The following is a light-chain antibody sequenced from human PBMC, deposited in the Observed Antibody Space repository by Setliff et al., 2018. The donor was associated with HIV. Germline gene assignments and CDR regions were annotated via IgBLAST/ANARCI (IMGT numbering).Light chain of an antibody. J-gene: IGLJ1*01. V-gene: IGLV2-8*01. CDR2: EVS. CDR3: TSYTGSNNFGV. CDR1: SSDVGTYNF. Sequence: QSVLAQPASVSGSPGQPITISCTGTSSDVGTYNFVSWYQQHPGKAPKLMIYEVSKRPSGVPDRFSGSKSGNTASLTVSGLQAEDEADYYCTSYTGSNNFGVFGTGTKVTVL.